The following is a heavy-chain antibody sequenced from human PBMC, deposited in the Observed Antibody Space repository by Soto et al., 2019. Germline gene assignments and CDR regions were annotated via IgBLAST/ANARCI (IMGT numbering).Heavy chain of an antibody. CDR2: IYHSGST. CDR3: ARQVRGSVAVAGTPFDF. D-gene: IGHD6-19*01. J-gene: IGHJ4*02. V-gene: IGHV4-30-2*01. CDR1: GGSISSGGYS. Sequence: PSETLSLTCAVSGGSISSGGYSWNWIRQPPGKGLEWIGYIYHSGSTLYNPSLKSRVTISIDTSKNQFSLQLSSVTAADTAVYYCARQVRGSVAVAGTPFDFWAQGTLVPXPQ.